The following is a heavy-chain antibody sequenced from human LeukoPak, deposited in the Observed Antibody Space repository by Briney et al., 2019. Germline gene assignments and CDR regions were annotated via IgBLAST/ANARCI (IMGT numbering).Heavy chain of an antibody. CDR1: GYTFSSYY. V-gene: IGHV1-46*01. Sequence: VASVKVSCKASGYTFSSYYMHWVRQAPGQGLEWMGIINPSGGGTSYAQKFQGGVTMTGDTSTSTVYMDLSSLRSEDTAMYYCARGYYDTRGSAFDIWGQGTMVTVSS. CDR3: ARGYYDTRGSAFDI. J-gene: IGHJ3*02. CDR2: INPSGGGT. D-gene: IGHD3-22*01.